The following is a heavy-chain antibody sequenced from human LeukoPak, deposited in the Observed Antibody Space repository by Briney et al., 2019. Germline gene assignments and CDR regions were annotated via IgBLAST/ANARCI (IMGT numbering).Heavy chain of an antibody. Sequence: PGGSLRLSCAASGFTFSSYGMHWVRQAPGKALEWVAFIRYDGSNKYYTDSVKGRFTISRDNSKNTLHLQMNSLRAEDTAVYYCAKGRGWEASYYYYYMDVWGKGTTVTISS. J-gene: IGHJ6*03. CDR1: GFTFSSYG. V-gene: IGHV3-30*02. D-gene: IGHD1-26*01. CDR3: AKGRGWEASYYYYYMDV. CDR2: IRYDGSNK.